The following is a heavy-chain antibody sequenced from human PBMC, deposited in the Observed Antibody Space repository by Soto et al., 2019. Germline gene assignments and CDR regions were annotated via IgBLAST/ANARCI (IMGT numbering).Heavy chain of an antibody. Sequence: QVQLVQSGAEVKKPGASVKVSCKASGYTFTSYGISWVRQAPGQGLEWMGWISAYNGNTNYAQKLQGRVTMTTDTSTSTAYMELRSLRFDDTAVYYCAREVVVITYPAPREYYYGMDVWGQGTTVTVSS. CDR2: ISAYNGNT. D-gene: IGHD3-22*01. J-gene: IGHJ6*02. CDR3: AREVVVITYPAPREYYYGMDV. CDR1: GYTFTSYG. V-gene: IGHV1-18*01.